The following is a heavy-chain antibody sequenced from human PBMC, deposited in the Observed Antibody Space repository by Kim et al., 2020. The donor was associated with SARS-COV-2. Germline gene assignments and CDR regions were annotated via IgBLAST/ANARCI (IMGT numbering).Heavy chain of an antibody. J-gene: IGHJ4*02. Sequence: ASVKVSCKASGYTFTDYHINWVRQAPGEGLEWMGIINPSGGVKDYPQKFQGRVTVTRDTSTATVYMDLYSLTSGDTAVYYCARGLHGSGAYCHLDYCGQGTLVTVST. CDR1: GYTFTDYH. CDR2: INPSGGVK. D-gene: IGHD2-21*01. CDR3: ARGLHGSGAYCHLDY. V-gene: IGHV1-46*01.